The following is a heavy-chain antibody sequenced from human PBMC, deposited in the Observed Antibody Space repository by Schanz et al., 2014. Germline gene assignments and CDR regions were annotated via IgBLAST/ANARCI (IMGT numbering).Heavy chain of an antibody. Sequence: QVQLVQSGAEVKKPGSSVKVSCKASGRTFIVYHVLHWVRQAPGQGLEWMGRISPNTGGKNFAQKVQGRVTMTRDTSITTAYMDLSGLRSDDTAVYYCARDIQQHYDTSGPVGAFDIWGQGTVVTVSS. V-gene: IGHV1-2*06. CDR3: ARDIQQHYDTSGPVGAFDI. J-gene: IGHJ3*02. D-gene: IGHD3-22*01. CDR2: ISPNTGGK. CDR1: GRTFIVYH.